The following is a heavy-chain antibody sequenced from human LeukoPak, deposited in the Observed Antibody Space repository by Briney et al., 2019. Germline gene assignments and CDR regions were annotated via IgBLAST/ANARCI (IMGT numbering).Heavy chain of an antibody. J-gene: IGHJ6*03. V-gene: IGHV4-39*01. CDR1: GGSISSSSYY. D-gene: IGHD3-22*01. CDR2: IYYSGST. CDR3: ARHVKGNYYDSIGDPYYYYNYMDV. Sequence: SETLSLTCTVSGGSISSSSYYWGWIRQPPGKGLEWIGSIYYSGSTYYNPSLKSRVTISVDTSKNQFSLKLSSVTAADTAVYYCARHVKGNYYDSIGDPYYYYNYMDVWGKGTTVTISS.